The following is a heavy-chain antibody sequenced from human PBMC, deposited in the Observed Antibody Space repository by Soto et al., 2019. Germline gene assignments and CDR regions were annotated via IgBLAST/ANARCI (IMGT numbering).Heavy chain of an antibody. CDR3: AKDQFIGAMVYYYYGMDV. Sequence: GGSLRLSCAASGFTFSSYGMHWVRQAPGKGLEWVAVISYDGSNKYYADSVKGRFTISRDNSKNTLYLQMNSLRAEDTAVYYCAKDQFIGAMVYYYYGMDVWGQGTTVTV. CDR1: GFTFSSYG. CDR2: ISYDGSNK. D-gene: IGHD5-18*01. V-gene: IGHV3-30*18. J-gene: IGHJ6*02.